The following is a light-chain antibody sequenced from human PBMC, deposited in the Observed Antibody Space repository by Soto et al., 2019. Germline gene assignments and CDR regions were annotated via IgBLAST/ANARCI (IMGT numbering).Light chain of an antibody. J-gene: IGLJ1*01. CDR2: EVS. V-gene: IGLV2-14*01. CDR1: SSDVGGYNY. CDR3: SSYTSSSTLV. Sequence: QSALTQPASVSGSHGQSITISCTGTSSDVGGYNYVSWYQQHPGKAPKLMIYEVSNRPSGVSNRFSGSKSGNTASLTISGLQAEDEDDYYCSSYTSSSTLVFGTGTQLTVL.